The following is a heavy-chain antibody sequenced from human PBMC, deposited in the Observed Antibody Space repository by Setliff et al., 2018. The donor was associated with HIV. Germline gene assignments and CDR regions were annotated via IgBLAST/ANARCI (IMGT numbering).Heavy chain of an antibody. V-gene: IGHV3-21*01. D-gene: IGHD5-12*01. CDR1: GFIFSGYT. Sequence: GGSLRLSCAASGFIFSGYTMVWVRQAPGKGLEWVSSISSSGNFIYYEDSVKGRFTISRDNTKNSLYLQMNSLRAEDTAVYYCARGSGYDKGAYHYYYGMDVWGQGTTVTVSS. CDR3: ARGSGYDKGAYHYYYGMDV. CDR2: ISSSGNFI. J-gene: IGHJ6*02.